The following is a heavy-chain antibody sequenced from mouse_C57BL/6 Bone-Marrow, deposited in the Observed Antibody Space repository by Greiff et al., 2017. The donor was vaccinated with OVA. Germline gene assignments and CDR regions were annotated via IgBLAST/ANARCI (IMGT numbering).Heavy chain of an antibody. Sequence: VQLQQSGAELVKPGASVKLSCTASGFNIKGYYMHWVKQRTEQGLEWIGRIDPEDGETKYAPKFQGKATITADTSSNTAYLQLSSLTSEDTAVYYCARGPHLLWLRRGYFDYWGQGTTLTVSS. CDR1: GFNIKGYY. CDR3: ARGPHLLWLRRGYFDY. CDR2: IDPEDGET. J-gene: IGHJ2*01. V-gene: IGHV14-2*01. D-gene: IGHD2-2*01.